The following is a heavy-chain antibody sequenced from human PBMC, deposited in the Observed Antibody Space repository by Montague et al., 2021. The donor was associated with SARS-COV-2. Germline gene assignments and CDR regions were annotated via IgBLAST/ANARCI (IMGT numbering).Heavy chain of an antibody. D-gene: IGHD6-13*01. CDR3: ARILVAAAGSPFDP. V-gene: IGHV2-70*11. CDR1: GFSLSTSGMC. CDR2: XDWDDDK. J-gene: IGHJ5*02. Sequence: PALVKPTQTLTLTCTFSGFSLSTSGMCVSWIRQPPGKALEWLARXDWDDDKYYSTSLKTRLTISKDTSKNQVVLTMTNMDPVDTATYYCARILVAAAGSPFDPWGQGTLVTVSS.